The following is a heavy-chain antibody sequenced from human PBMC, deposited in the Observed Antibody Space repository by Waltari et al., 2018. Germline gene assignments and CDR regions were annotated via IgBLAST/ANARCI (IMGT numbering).Heavy chain of an antibody. V-gene: IGHV4-59*01. CDR3: ARAAGTVNYYYYMDV. J-gene: IGHJ6*03. D-gene: IGHD6-13*01. CDR2: SYYSGST. CDR1: GGSISSYY. Sequence: QVQLQESGPGLVKPSETLSLTCTVSGGSISSYYWSWIRQPPGKGLEWIGYSYYSGSTNYTPSLKSRVTIAVDTSKNQFSLKLSSVTAADTAVYYCARAAGTVNYYYYMDVWGKGTTVTVSS.